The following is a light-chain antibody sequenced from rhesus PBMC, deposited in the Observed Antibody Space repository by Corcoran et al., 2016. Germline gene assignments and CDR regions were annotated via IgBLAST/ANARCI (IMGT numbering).Light chain of an antibody. Sequence: DIQMTQSPSSLSASGGDRVTITCRASQGMTNELAWYQQKPGETPKFRIYEASSLQSGIPSRFSGCGSGTDFTLTISSLQSEDFATYFCQHYYSTPFTFGPGTKLNI. V-gene: IGKV1-21*01. J-gene: IGKJ3*01. CDR1: QGMTNE. CDR2: EAS. CDR3: QHYYSTPFT.